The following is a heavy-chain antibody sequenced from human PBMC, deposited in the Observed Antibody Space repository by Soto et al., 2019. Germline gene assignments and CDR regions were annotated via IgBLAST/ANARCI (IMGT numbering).Heavy chain of an antibody. CDR1: GFTFSDYY. V-gene: IGHV3-11*01. CDR3: ARAQNGIFGPTSGGLY. CDR2: ISSSGSAI. J-gene: IGHJ4*02. D-gene: IGHD3-3*02. Sequence: RGSLRLSCAASGFTFSDYYMSWIRQAPGKGLEWVSYISSSGSAIYYADSVKGRFTISRDNAKNSLYLEMNSLRAEDTAVYYCARAQNGIFGPTSGGLYWGQGTLVTVSS.